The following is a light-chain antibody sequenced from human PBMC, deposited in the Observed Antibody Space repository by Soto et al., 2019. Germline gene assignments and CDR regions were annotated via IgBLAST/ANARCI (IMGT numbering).Light chain of an antibody. V-gene: IGLV2-14*01. CDR1: SSDVGGYDY. CDR3: SSYTSSSTYV. Sequence: QSVLTQPASVSGSPGQSIAISCTGASSDVGGYDYVSWYQQHPGKAPKVMIYDVSNRPSGISNSFSGSKSGNTASLTISGLQAEDEADYYCSSYTSSSTYVFGTGTKVTVL. J-gene: IGLJ1*01. CDR2: DVS.